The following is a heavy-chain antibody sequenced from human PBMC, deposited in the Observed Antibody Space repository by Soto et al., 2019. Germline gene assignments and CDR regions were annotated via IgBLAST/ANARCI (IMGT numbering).Heavy chain of an antibody. Sequence: GRSLRLSCAALGCTFSGLAMSRVRQAPGKGLEWVSAISGSGGSTYYADSVKGRFTISRDNSKNTLYLQMNSLRAEDTAVYYCAVDSSGYYYWGQGTLVTVSS. J-gene: IGHJ4*02. CDR3: AVDSSGYYY. V-gene: IGHV3-23*01. D-gene: IGHD3-22*01. CDR2: ISGSGGST. CDR1: GCTFSGLA.